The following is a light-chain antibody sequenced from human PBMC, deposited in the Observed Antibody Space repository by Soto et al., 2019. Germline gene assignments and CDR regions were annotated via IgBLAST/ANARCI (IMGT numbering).Light chain of an antibody. V-gene: IGKV3-20*01. J-gene: IGKJ3*01. Sequence: EIVFTQSPGTLSLSPGERATLSCRASQTITKYYLAWYQQKPGQAPRLLIYGASIRATDIPDRFSGSGSGTDFTLTISRLEPEDFAVYYCQQYDSSPFTFGPGTKVDIK. CDR1: QTITKYY. CDR3: QQYDSSPFT. CDR2: GAS.